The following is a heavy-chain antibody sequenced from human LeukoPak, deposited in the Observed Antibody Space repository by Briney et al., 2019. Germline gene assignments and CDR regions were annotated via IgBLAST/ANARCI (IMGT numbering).Heavy chain of an antibody. CDR2: IYHTGST. D-gene: IGHD6-25*01. Sequence: SETLSLTCTVSGGSISSYYWSWIRQPPGKGLEWIANIYHTGSTNYNPSLSSRVTISIDTAKNQFSLKLTSVTAADTAVYYCARRGRNSSGWQDYLWGQGTLVTVSS. CDR1: GGSISSYY. V-gene: IGHV4-59*01. CDR3: ARRGRNSSGWQDYL. J-gene: IGHJ4*02.